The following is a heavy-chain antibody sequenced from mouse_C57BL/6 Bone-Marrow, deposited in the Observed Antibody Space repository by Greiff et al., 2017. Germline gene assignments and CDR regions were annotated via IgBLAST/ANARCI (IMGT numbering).Heavy chain of an antibody. D-gene: IGHD1-1*01. CDR2: IDPSDSYT. CDR1: GYTFTSYW. V-gene: IGHV1-50*01. Sequence: QVHVKQPGAELVKPGASVKLSCKASGYTFTSYWMQWVKQRPGQGLEWIGEIDPSDSYTNYNQTFKGKATLTVDTSSSTAYMQLSSLTSEDSAVYYCARGGVITRDWGQGTLVTVSA. J-gene: IGHJ3*01. CDR3: ARGGVITRD.